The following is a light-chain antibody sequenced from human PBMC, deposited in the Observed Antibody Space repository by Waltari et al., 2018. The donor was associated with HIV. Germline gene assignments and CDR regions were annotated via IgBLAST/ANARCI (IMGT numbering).Light chain of an antibody. CDR2: AAS. CDR1: QSVTSTY. J-gene: IGKJ2*01. Sequence: EIVLTQSPGTLSLSPGERATLSCRASQSVTSTYLAWYQQKPGLPPRLLIYAASSRATGIPDRFSGSGSGTDFTLTISRLEPEDFAVYYCQQYGSSLVTFGQGTKLEIK. V-gene: IGKV3-20*01. CDR3: QQYGSSLVT.